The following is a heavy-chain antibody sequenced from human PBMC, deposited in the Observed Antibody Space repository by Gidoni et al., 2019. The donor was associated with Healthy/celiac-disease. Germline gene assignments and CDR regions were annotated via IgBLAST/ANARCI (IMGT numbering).Heavy chain of an antibody. CDR3: ANSWGYDFDY. J-gene: IGHJ4*02. D-gene: IGHD3-22*01. Sequence: FSSYAMSWVRQAPGKGLEWVSAISGSGGSTYYADSVKGRFTISRDNSKNTLYLQMNSLRAEDTAVYYCANSWGYDFDYWGQGTLVTVSS. V-gene: IGHV3-23*01. CDR2: ISGSGGST. CDR1: FSSYA.